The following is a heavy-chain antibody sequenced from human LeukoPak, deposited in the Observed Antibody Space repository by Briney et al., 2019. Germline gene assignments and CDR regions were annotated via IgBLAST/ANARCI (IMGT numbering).Heavy chain of an antibody. D-gene: IGHD4-11*01. CDR3: ARGEDYSLLY. Sequence: SQTLSLTCAVYGGSFSGYYSSWIRQPPGKGLEWIGEINHSGSTNYNPSLKSRVTISVDTSKNQFSLKLSSVTAADTAVYYCARGEDYSLLYWGQGTLVTVSS. J-gene: IGHJ4*02. CDR1: GGSFSGYY. CDR2: INHSGST. V-gene: IGHV4-34*01.